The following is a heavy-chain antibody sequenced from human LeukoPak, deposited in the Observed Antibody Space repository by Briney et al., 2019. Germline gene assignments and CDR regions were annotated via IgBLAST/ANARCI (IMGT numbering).Heavy chain of an antibody. J-gene: IGHJ5*01. CDR3: ASRVLMVYPNWFDS. CDR1: GGSFSGYY. Sequence: SETLSLTCAVYGGSFSGYYWSWIRQPPGKGLEWIGEINHSGSTNYNPSLKSRVSISVDTSKNQFSLKLSSVTAADTAVYYCASRVLMVYPNWFDSWGQGTLVTVSS. CDR2: INHSGST. V-gene: IGHV4-34*01. D-gene: IGHD2-8*01.